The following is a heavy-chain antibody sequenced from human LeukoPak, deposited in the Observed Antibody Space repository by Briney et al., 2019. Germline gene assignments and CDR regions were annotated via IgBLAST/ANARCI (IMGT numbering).Heavy chain of an antibody. CDR3: ARDFSSGYHSDGPRFDP. D-gene: IGHD5-24*01. CDR1: GFTFSNFG. J-gene: IGHJ5*02. CDR2: IRYDESNQ. Sequence: GGSLRLSCTVSGFTFSNFGMHWVRQAPGKGLEWLAYIRYDESNQYYADFVKGRFTISRDNSKNVLYLQMSSLRPEDTARYFCARDFSSGYHSDGPRFDPWGQGTLVSVSS. V-gene: IGHV3-30*02.